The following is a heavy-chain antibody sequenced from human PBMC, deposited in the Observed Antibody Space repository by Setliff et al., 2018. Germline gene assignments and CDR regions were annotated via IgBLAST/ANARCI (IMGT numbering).Heavy chain of an antibody. CDR1: GFTFSSYA. V-gene: IGHV3-30-3*01. CDR3: ARVHYETSTYSPTLFDH. D-gene: IGHD3-22*01. CDR2: ISYDGSNK. Sequence: GGSLRLSCAASGFTFSSYAMHWVRQAPGKGLEWVAVISYDGSNKYYADSVKGRLTISRDNSKNSVFLQMNSLRVEDTAVYYCARVHYETSTYSPTLFDHWGQGALVTGSS. J-gene: IGHJ4*02.